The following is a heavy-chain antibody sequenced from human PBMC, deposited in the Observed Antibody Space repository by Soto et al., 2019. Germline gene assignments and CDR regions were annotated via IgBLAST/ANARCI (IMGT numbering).Heavy chain of an antibody. CDR2: ISYDGSNK. CDR3: ARTPVGGSSPEGDAFDI. CDR1: GFTFSSYA. J-gene: IGHJ3*02. D-gene: IGHD6-6*01. Sequence: QVQLVESGGGVVQPGRSLRLSCAASGFTFSSYAMHWVRQAPGKGLEWVAVISYDGSNKYYADSVKGRFTISRDNSKNTLYLQMNSLRAEDTAVYYCARTPVGGSSPEGDAFDIWGQGTMVTVSS. V-gene: IGHV3-30-3*01.